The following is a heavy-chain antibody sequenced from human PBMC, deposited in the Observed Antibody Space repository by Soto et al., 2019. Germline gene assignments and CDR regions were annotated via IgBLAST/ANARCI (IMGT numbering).Heavy chain of an antibody. Sequence: GSLRLSCAASGFTFSSYAMNWVRQAPGKGLEWVSVISGSGGSTYYADSVKGRFTISRDNSKNTLYVQMNSLRAEDTAVYYCAKEGQQLGGGYFDYWGQGTLVTVSS. J-gene: IGHJ4*02. CDR1: GFTFSSYA. V-gene: IGHV3-23*01. CDR2: ISGSGGST. CDR3: AKEGQQLGGGYFDY. D-gene: IGHD6-13*01.